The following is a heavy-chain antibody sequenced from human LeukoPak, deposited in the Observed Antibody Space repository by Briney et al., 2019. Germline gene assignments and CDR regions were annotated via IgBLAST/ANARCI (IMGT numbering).Heavy chain of an antibody. CDR1: GFTFSSYS. Sequence: GGSLRLSCAASGFTFSSYSMNWGRQAPGRGLEWVSSISSSSRYIYYAHSVKDQFTISRDNAKNSLYLQMSSLRAEDTAVYYCARGRYWDWSTSDYWGQGTLVTVSS. CDR2: ISSSSRYI. CDR3: ARGRYWDWSTSDY. J-gene: IGHJ4*02. D-gene: IGHD3-9*01. V-gene: IGHV3-21*01.